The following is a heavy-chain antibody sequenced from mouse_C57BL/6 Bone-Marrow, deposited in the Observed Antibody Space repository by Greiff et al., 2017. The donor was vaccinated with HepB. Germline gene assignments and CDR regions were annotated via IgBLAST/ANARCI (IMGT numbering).Heavy chain of an antibody. J-gene: IGHJ1*03. CDR2: IYPGSGST. V-gene: IGHV1-55*01. CDR3: ARGGDGSSYVEGYFDV. CDR1: GYTFTSYW. D-gene: IGHD1-1*01. Sequence: VQLQQPGAELVKPGASVKMSCKASGYTFTSYWITWVKQRPGQGLEWIGDIYPGSGSTNYNEKFKSKATLTVDTSSSTAYMQLSSLTSEDSAVYYCARGGDGSSYVEGYFDVWGTGTTVTVSS.